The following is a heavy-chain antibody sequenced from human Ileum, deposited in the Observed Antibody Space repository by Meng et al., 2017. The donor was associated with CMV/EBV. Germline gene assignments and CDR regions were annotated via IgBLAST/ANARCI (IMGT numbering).Heavy chain of an antibody. Sequence: ASGFSFSNYAIHWVRQAPGQGLQWVAAVSYDGTNEYYADSVKGRFTISRDNSKDTLYLQMTSLRTEDTAVYYCARVPIYYDDNGYHLYWGHGTLVTVSS. J-gene: IGHJ4*01. D-gene: IGHD3-22*01. CDR1: GFSFSNYA. CDR2: VSYDGTNE. CDR3: ARVPIYYDDNGYHLY. V-gene: IGHV3-30-3*01.